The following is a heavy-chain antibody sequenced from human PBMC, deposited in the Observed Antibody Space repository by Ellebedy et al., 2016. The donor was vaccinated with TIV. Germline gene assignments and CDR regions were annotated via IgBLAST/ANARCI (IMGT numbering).Heavy chain of an antibody. J-gene: IGHJ4*02. Sequence: GESLKISCVASGFSFSSYALSWVRQAPGKGLEWVSGIVGSGATKYADSVKGRFTISRDNSKNTLYLQMNSLRAEDTAVYYCAKDRRSGWTLTVGYWGQGTLVTVSS. CDR1: GFSFSSYA. D-gene: IGHD6-19*01. V-gene: IGHV3-23*01. CDR3: AKDRRSGWTLTVGY. CDR2: IVGSGATK.